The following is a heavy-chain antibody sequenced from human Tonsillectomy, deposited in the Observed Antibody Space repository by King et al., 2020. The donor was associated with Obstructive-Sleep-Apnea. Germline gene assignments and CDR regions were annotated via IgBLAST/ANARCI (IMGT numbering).Heavy chain of an antibody. J-gene: IGHJ3*02. Sequence: QLVQSGGGLVQPGGSLRLSCAASGFTFSSYWMSWVRQAPGKGLEGVANIKQDGSEKYYVDSVKGRFTTSRDNAKNSLYLQMNSLRAEDTAVYYCARESVAAADAFDIWGQGTMVTVSS. CDR1: GFTFSSYW. D-gene: IGHD6-13*01. CDR3: ARESVAAADAFDI. CDR2: IKQDGSEK. V-gene: IGHV3-7*03.